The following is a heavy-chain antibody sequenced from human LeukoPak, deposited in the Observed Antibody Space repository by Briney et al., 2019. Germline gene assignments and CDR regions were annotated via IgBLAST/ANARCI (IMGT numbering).Heavy chain of an antibody. CDR1: GGSISRYY. J-gene: IGHJ4*02. CDR2: IYYSGRT. D-gene: IGHD5-18*01. CDR3: AGLIELQAFFDY. V-gene: IGHV4-59*01. Sequence: SETLSLTCTVSGGSISRYYWSWVRQPPGKGLEWVGYIYYSGRTKYNPSLTSGGTISVETSKNQCSLTLTSVTTADTAVIYYAGLIELQAFFDYWGQGTLVTVSS.